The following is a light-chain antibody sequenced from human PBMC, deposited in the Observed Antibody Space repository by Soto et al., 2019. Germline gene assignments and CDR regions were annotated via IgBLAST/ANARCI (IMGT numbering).Light chain of an antibody. J-gene: IGLJ1*01. CDR3: QSADSSRSSCYD. V-gene: IGLV1-40*01. Sequence: QSVLTQPPSLSGAPGQRVTFSCTGSTSNLGEGYDVHWYQQPRGTSPSPLFFGNSTRPSGVPARFSAYRSGSSDYLAISGFNAEDDAEYYCQSADSSRSSCYDLGSGSKVTVL. CDR1: TSNLGEGYD. CDR2: GNS.